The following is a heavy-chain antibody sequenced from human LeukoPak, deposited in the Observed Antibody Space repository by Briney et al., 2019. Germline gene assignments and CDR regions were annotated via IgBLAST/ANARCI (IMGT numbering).Heavy chain of an antibody. V-gene: IGHV5-10-1*01. Sequence: PGESLEISCKGSGYSFTSYWISWVRLMPGEGLEWMGTIDPSDSYTNYSPSFQGHVTISVDRSTTTAYLQWSSLKASDTAIYYCARRRADRSGYFYGGFDPWGQGTLVTVSS. D-gene: IGHD3-22*01. CDR2: IDPSDSYT. J-gene: IGHJ5*02. CDR3: ARRRADRSGYFYGGFDP. CDR1: GYSFTSYW.